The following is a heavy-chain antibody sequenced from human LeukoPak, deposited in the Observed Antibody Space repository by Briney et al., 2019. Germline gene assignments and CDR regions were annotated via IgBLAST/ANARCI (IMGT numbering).Heavy chain of an antibody. CDR3: AAEGSLYYYDF. J-gene: IGHJ4*02. CDR1: GFIFNGYS. CDR2: ISYDGSNA. V-gene: IGHV3-30*03. Sequence: EGSLRLSCAASGFIFNGYSMHWIRQAPGKGLEWVAVISYDGSNAYYEDSVKGRFTISRDNSKYTVDLQMNSLRPEDTAVYYCAAEGSLYYYDFWGKGTLVTVSS. D-gene: IGHD2-8*01.